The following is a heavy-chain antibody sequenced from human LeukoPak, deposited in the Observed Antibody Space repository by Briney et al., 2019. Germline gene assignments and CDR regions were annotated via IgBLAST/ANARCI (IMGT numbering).Heavy chain of an antibody. V-gene: IGHV3-73*01. D-gene: IGHD3-22*01. Sequence: PGGSLRLSCAASGFTFSGSAMHWVRQALGEGLEWVGRIRTKTNNYATQYAASVKGRFIISRDDSKNTAYLQMNSLKTKDTAVYYCTSYDNSGYYYLNYWGQGTLVTVSS. CDR1: GFTFSGSA. CDR3: TSYDNSGYYYLNY. CDR2: IRTKTNNYAT. J-gene: IGHJ4*02.